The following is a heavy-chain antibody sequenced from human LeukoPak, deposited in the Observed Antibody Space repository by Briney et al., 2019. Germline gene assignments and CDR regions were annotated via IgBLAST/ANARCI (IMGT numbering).Heavy chain of an antibody. CDR1: GYTFTDYY. J-gene: IGHJ4*02. V-gene: IGHV1-2*02. D-gene: IGHD3-22*01. Sequence: ASVKVSCKASGYTFTDYYMHWVRQAPGQGLEWMGWINPNIGSTNYAQKFQGRVTMTRDTSSSTAYMELSRLRSDDTAVYYCARDQYYYDSSGYYTDPYYFDYWGQGTLVTVSS. CDR3: ARDQYYYDSSGYYTDPYYFDY. CDR2: INPNIGST.